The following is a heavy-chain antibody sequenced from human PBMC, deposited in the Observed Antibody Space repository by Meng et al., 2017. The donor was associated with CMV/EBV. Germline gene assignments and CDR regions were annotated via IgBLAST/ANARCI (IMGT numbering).Heavy chain of an antibody. J-gene: IGHJ5*02. CDR2: ISAYNGNT. Sequence: YTFTSYGISWVRQAPGQGLEWMGWISAYNGNTNYAQKLQGRVTMTTDTSTSTAYMELRSLRSDDTAVYYCARSKYCSSTSCSFRWFDPWAREPWSPSPQ. CDR3: ARSKYCSSTSCSFRWFDP. V-gene: IGHV1-18*01. CDR1: YTFTSYG. D-gene: IGHD2-2*01.